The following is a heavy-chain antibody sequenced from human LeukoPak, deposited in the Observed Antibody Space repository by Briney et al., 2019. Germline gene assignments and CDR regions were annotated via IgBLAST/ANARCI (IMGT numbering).Heavy chain of an antibody. Sequence: SGGSLRLSCAASGFTFSTYAISWVRQAPGKGLDWVSSISGGGNTYYSDSVRGRFTVSRDNSKSTVYLQMNSLRAEDSALYYCANQVGGIFAFDIWGEGTMVTVSS. D-gene: IGHD2-15*01. CDR2: ISGGGNT. J-gene: IGHJ3*02. V-gene: IGHV3-23*01. CDR1: GFTFSTYA. CDR3: ANQVGGIFAFDI.